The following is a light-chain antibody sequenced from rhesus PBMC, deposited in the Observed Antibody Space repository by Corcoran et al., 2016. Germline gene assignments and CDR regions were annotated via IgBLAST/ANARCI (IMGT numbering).Light chain of an antibody. CDR3: QQKSNWPFT. Sequence: ETVMTQSPATLSLSPGERATLSCRASQSVSSNLAWYQQKTGQAPMHPIYDASNRATGIPDRFSGSGSGTDFTLTISSLEPEDVGVYYCQQKSNWPFTFGPGTKLDIK. V-gene: IGKV3-35*01. CDR1: QSVSSN. CDR2: DAS. J-gene: IGKJ3*01.